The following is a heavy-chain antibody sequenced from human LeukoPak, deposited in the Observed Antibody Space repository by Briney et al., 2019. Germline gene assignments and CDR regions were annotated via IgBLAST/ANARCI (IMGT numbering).Heavy chain of an antibody. V-gene: IGHV4-59*01. CDR3: ARVRCSSTSCYSRSTFDI. D-gene: IGHD2-2*02. Sequence: SETLSLTCTVSGGSLSSYYWSWIRQPPGKGLEWIGYIYYTGSTNYNPSLKSRVTISVDTSKNQFSLKLSSATAADTAVYYCARVRCSSTSCYSRSTFDIWGQGTMVTVSS. CDR1: GGSLSSYY. J-gene: IGHJ3*02. CDR2: IYYTGST.